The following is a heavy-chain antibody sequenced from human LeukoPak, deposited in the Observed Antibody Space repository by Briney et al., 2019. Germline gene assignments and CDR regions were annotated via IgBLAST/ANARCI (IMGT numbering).Heavy chain of an antibody. D-gene: IGHD6-19*01. CDR2: IYYREST. Sequence: SQTLSLTCTVSGGSISSSSYYWGWIRQTPGKGLEWIGSIYYRESTYYNPSLKSRVTISVDTSKNQFSLKLSSVTAADTAVYYGARYSSGYSSGWYFHDAFDIWGQGTMVTVSS. V-gene: IGHV4-39*01. J-gene: IGHJ3*02. CDR3: ARYSSGYSSGWYFHDAFDI. CDR1: GGSISSSSYY.